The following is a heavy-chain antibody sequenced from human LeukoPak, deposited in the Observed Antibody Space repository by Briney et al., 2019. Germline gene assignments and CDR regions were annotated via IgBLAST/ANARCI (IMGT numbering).Heavy chain of an antibody. CDR2: INWNGGST. V-gene: IGHV3-20*04. J-gene: IGHJ4*02. D-gene: IGHD5-24*01. CDR3: AKANPMAYFDY. CDR1: GFTFDDYG. Sequence: GGSLRLSCAASGFTFDDYGMSWVRQAPGKGLEWVSGINWNGGSTGYADSVKGRFTISRDNSKNSLYLQMNSLRTEDTALYYCAKANPMAYFDYWGQGTLVTVSS.